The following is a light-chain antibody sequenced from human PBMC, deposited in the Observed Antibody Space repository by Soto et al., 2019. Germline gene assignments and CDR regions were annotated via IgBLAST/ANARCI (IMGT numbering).Light chain of an antibody. CDR1: SSDVCGYNY. CDR2: DVS. V-gene: IGLV2-14*01. CDR3: SSYTSSSTPLYV. Sequence: QSALTQPASVSGSPGQSITISCTGTSSDVCGYNYVSWYQQRPGKAPKLMIYDVSNRPSGVSNRFSGSKSGNTASLTISGLQAEDEADYYCSSYTSSSTPLYVFGTGTKVTVL. J-gene: IGLJ1*01.